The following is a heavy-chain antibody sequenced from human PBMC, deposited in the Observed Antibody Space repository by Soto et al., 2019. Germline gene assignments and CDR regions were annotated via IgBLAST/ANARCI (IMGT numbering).Heavy chain of an antibody. CDR2: ISYDGSAK. D-gene: IGHD4-17*01. CDR1: GFTFSDYG. V-gene: IGHV3-30*18. CDR3: AKEGTPKSSRLLDY. J-gene: IGHJ4*02. Sequence: QVQLVESGGGVVQPGRSLRLSCAASGFTFSDYGMHWVRQAPGKGLEWVAVISYDGSAKNYIDSVKGRFTISRDNSKNTLFLQMNSLRPEDTAVFYCAKEGTPKSSRLLDYWGQGSLVTVSS.